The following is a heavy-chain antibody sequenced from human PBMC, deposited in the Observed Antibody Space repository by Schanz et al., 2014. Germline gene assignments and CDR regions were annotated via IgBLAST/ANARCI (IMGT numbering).Heavy chain of an antibody. V-gene: IGHV1-18*01. J-gene: IGHJ4*02. CDR3: ARGFDCWDR. D-gene: IGHD3-3*01. Sequence: QVQLEQSGPEVKEPGASVKVSCEASRYTFNTYGLNWVRQAPGQGLEWMGWISAYNGHTDYAQKLQGRVTLTTDTSTSTAYMELRSLRSDDTAVYYCARGFDCWDRWGQGTLVIVSS. CDR2: ISAYNGHT. CDR1: RYTFNTYG.